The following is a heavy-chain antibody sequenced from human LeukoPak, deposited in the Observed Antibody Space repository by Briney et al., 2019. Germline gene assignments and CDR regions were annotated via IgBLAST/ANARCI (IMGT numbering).Heavy chain of an antibody. V-gene: IGHV4-39*01. J-gene: IGHJ4*02. CDR2: IHYSGST. D-gene: IGHD2-2*01. Sequence: PSETLSLTCTVSGGSISTYYWGWIRQPRGKGLEWIASIHYSGSTDYNPSLKSRVTISVDTSKNQFSLNLRFVTAADTAVYYCARLAYCSSTSCYPNYWGQGALVTVSS. CDR1: GGSISTYY. CDR3: ARLAYCSSTSCYPNY.